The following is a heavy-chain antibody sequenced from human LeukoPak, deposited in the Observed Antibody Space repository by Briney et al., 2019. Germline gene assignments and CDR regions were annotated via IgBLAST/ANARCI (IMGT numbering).Heavy chain of an antibody. Sequence: SVKVSCKASGYTFTGYYMHWVRQAPGQGLEWMGRIIPIFGTANYAQKFQGRVTITTDESTSTAYMELSSLRSEDTAVYYCASGYYYDSSGYCDYWGQGTLVTVSS. V-gene: IGHV1-69*05. D-gene: IGHD3-22*01. CDR2: IIPIFGTA. CDR3: ASGYYYDSSGYCDY. CDR1: GYTFTGYY. J-gene: IGHJ4*02.